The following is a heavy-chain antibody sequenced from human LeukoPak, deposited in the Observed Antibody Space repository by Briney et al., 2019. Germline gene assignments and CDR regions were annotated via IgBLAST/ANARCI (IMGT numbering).Heavy chain of an antibody. CDR1: GFTFSRYW. V-gene: IGHV3-7*01. CDR2: IKEDGSEK. CDR3: ARDSNWGSAS. D-gene: IGHD7-27*01. J-gene: IGHJ5*02. Sequence: GGSLRLSCAASGFTFSRYWMSWVRQAPGKGLYWVANIKEDGSEKYYVDSVKGRFTISRDNAKNSLYLQMNSLRAEDTAVYYCARDSNWGSASWGKGPLVPVS.